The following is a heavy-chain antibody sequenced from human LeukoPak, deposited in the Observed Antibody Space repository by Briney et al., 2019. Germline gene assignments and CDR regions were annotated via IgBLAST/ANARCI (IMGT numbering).Heavy chain of an antibody. CDR2: ISYDGSNK. D-gene: IGHD5-18*01. Sequence: GRSLRLSCAASGFTFSSYAMHWVRQAPGKGLEWVAVISYDGSNKYYADSVKGRFTISRDNSKNTLYLQMNSLRAEDTAVYYCASDLPGSTYLQRGYSYGYGGYWGQGTLVTVSS. V-gene: IGHV3-30-3*01. CDR1: GFTFSSYA. J-gene: IGHJ4*02. CDR3: ASDLPGSTYLQRGYSYGYGGY.